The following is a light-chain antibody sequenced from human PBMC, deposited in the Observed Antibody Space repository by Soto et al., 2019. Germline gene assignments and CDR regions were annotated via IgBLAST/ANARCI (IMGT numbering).Light chain of an antibody. CDR2: DAS. Sequence: ETVLTQSPGTLSLSPGERATLSCRASQSVSSSYLAWYQQKPGQAPRLLIYDASSRATGIPDRFSGSGSGTDFTLTISRLEPEDFAVYYCQQYGSSLWTFGQGTKVEIK. CDR3: QQYGSSLWT. CDR1: QSVSSSY. V-gene: IGKV3-20*01. J-gene: IGKJ1*01.